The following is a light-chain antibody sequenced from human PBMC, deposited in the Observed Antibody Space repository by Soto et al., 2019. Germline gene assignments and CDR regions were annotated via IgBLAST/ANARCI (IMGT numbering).Light chain of an antibody. Sequence: DIQMTQSPSTLSASVGDRVTITCRASRSISGWLAWYQQKPGKAPKLLIYDASNLESGVPSRFSGSGSGAEFTLTISSLQPDDFATYYCQQYSSSSPYTFGQGTKLEIK. CDR2: DAS. CDR3: QQYSSSSPYT. CDR1: RSISGW. V-gene: IGKV1-5*01. J-gene: IGKJ2*01.